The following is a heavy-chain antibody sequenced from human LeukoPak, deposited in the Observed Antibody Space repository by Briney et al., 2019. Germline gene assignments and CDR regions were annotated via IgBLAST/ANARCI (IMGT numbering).Heavy chain of an antibody. Sequence: SETLSLTCTVSGGSISSSSYYWGWIRQPPGKVLEWIGSIYYSGSTYYNPSLKSRVTISLDKSRNHFSLKLTSVTAADSAVYYCARRSPYSTGWSSYFDYWGQGALVTVSS. CDR2: IYYSGST. J-gene: IGHJ4*02. V-gene: IGHV4-39*07. D-gene: IGHD6-19*01. CDR1: GGSISSSSYY. CDR3: ARRSPYSTGWSSYFDY.